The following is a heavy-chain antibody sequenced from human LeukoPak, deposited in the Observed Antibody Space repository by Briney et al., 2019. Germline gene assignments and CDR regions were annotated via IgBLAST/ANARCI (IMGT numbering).Heavy chain of an antibody. V-gene: IGHV3-74*01. J-gene: IGHJ4*02. CDR1: GFTFNNNW. CDR2: INNDGSTT. D-gene: IGHD6-13*01. CDR3: AKGPYAGTFSGFDY. Sequence: GGSLRLSCVASGFTFNNNWMHWVRQAPGKGLVWVSRINNDGSTTSYADSVKGRFTISRDNAKNTLYLQMNSLRAEDTAVYYCAKGPYAGTFSGFDYWGQGTLVTVSS.